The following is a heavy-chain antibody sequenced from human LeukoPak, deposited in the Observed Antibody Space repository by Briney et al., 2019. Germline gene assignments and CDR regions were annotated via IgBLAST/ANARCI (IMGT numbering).Heavy chain of an antibody. Sequence: PGGSLRLSCAASGFAFNSYGMTWVRQAPGKGLEWVSSIVANGGGTYYADSVKGRFTNSRDNSKNTLYLQMNSLGAEDSAIYYCAKLGFDDPPVDYWGQGTLVAVSS. D-gene: IGHD2-15*01. V-gene: IGHV3-23*01. CDR2: IVANGGGT. J-gene: IGHJ4*02. CDR1: GFAFNSYG. CDR3: AKLGFDDPPVDY.